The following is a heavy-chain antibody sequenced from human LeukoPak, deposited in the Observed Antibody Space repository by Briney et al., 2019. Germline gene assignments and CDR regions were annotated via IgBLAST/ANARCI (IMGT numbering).Heavy chain of an antibody. CDR3: ARDYGNGGDYFDY. D-gene: IGHD7-27*01. CDR2: IRGSGGST. Sequence: GGSLRLSCAASGFTFSSYAMSWVRQAPGKGLEWVSAIRGSGGSTYYADSVKGRFTISRDNSKNTLYLQMNSLRAEDTAVYYCARDYGNGGDYFDYWGQGTLVTVSS. CDR1: GFTFSSYA. J-gene: IGHJ4*02. V-gene: IGHV3-23*01.